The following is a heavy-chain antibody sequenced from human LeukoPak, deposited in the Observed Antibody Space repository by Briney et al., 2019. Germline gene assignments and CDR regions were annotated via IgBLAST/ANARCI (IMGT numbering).Heavy chain of an antibody. CDR1: GGSISGYY. CDR3: ARSLSAAGTWDYFDY. CDR2: IYTSGAT. V-gene: IGHV4-4*07. Sequence: AAETLSLTCTVSGGSISGYYWSWIRQPAGKGLEWIERIYTSGATNYNPSLKTRLTISLGTSKNQFYPEMTSLNAADTALYYCARSLSAAGTWDYFDYWGEGSLVTVST. D-gene: IGHD1-7*01. J-gene: IGHJ4*02.